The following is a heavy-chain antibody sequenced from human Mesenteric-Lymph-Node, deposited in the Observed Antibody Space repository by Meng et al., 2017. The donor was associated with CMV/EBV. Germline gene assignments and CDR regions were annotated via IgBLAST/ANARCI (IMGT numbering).Heavy chain of an antibody. Sequence: VPCGCTSSRGYSWSWIWQPPGKCLEWIGYIYHTVGTYYPPSLKSRVTISLDRSNNQFSLRLSSVTAADTAVYFCARVSIPLGGSFDYWGQGTLVTVSS. J-gene: IGHJ4*02. D-gene: IGHD7-27*01. CDR3: ARVSIPLGGSFDY. CDR1: CGCTSSRGYS. V-gene: IGHV4-30-2*01. CDR2: IYHTVGT.